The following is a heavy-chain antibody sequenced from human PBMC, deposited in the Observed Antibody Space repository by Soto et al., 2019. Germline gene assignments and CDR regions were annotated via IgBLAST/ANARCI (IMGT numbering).Heavy chain of an antibody. Sequence: GGSLRLSCAGSGFTFSSYAMNWVRQAPGKGLECVSAISGSGGSTYYADSVKGRFTISRDNSKNTLYLQMNSPRAEDPAVYYCAKDLSGSRYDVYFGCGMDVWGQGTTVTVSS. CDR3: AKDLSGSRYDVYFGCGMDV. V-gene: IGHV3-23*01. CDR2: ISGSGGST. CDR1: GFTFSSYA. D-gene: IGHD1-20*01. J-gene: IGHJ6*02.